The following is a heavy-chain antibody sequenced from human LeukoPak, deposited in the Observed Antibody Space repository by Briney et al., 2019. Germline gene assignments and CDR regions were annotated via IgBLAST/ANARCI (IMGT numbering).Heavy chain of an antibody. CDR2: IKSKTDGGTT. Sequence: GGPLRLSCAASGFTFSNAWMSWVRQAPGKGLEWVGRIKSKTDGGTTDYAAPVKGRFTISRDDSKNTLYLQMNSLKTEDTAVYYCTTDGITVAGTTFDYWGQGTLVTVSS. CDR1: GFTFSNAW. V-gene: IGHV3-15*01. CDR3: TTDGITVAGTTFDY. J-gene: IGHJ4*02. D-gene: IGHD6-19*01.